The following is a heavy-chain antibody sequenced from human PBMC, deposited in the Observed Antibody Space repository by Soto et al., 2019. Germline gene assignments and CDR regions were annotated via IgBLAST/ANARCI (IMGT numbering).Heavy chain of an antibody. CDR2: IKSKTDGGTT. V-gene: IGHV3-15*01. D-gene: IGHD6-13*01. CDR3: TTAMVRDYYYYGMDV. Sequence: SLRLSCAASGFTFSNAWMSWVRQAPGKGLEWVGRIKSKTDGGTTDYAAPVKGRFTISRDDSKNTLYLQMNSLKTEDTAVYYCTTAMVRDYYYYGMDVRGQVTTVPV. J-gene: IGHJ6*02. CDR1: GFTFSNAW.